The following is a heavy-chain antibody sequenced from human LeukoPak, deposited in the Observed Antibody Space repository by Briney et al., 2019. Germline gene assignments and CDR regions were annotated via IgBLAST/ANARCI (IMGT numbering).Heavy chain of an antibody. V-gene: IGHV4-61*02. CDR3: AREVLRYSLYMDV. Sequence: KSSETLSLTCTVSGGSISSSSYYWSWIRQPAGKGLEWIGRIYTSGSTNYNPSLKSRVTMSVDTSKNQFSLKLSSVTAADTAVYYCAREVLRYSLYMDVWGKGTTVTISS. CDR1: GGSISSSSYY. D-gene: IGHD3-9*01. CDR2: IYTSGST. J-gene: IGHJ6*03.